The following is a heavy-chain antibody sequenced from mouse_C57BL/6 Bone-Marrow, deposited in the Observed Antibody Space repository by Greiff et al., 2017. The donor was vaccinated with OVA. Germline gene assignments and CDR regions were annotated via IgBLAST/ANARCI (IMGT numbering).Heavy chain of an antibody. V-gene: IGHV1-15*01. CDR1: GYTFTDYE. D-gene: IGHD1-1*01. J-gene: IGHJ1*03. CDR2: IDPETGGT. CDR3: TRSLLRSYWYFDV. Sequence: QVHVKQSGAELVRPGASVTLSCKASGYTFTDYEMHWVKQTPVHGLEWIGAIDPETGGTAYNQKFKGKAILTADKSSSTAYMELRSLTSEDSAVYYCTRSLLRSYWYFDVWGTGTTVTVSS.